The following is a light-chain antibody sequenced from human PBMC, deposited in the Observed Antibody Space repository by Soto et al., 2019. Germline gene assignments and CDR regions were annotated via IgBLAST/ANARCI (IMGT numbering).Light chain of an antibody. CDR3: SSYTRSDTVA. CDR2: EVT. CDR1: GSDVGTYNL. Sequence: QSVLTQPASVSGSPGQSITISCTAAGSDVGTYNLVSWYQQHPGKAPKLVIYEVTKRPSGASNRFSGSKSGNTASLPISALQAEDEADYYCSSYTRSDTVAFGGGTRSPS. J-gene: IGLJ2*01. V-gene: IGLV2-23*02.